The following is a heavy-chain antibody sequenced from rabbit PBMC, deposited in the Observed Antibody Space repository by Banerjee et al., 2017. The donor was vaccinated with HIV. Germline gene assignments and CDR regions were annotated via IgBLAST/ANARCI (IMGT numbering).Heavy chain of an antibody. CDR3: ARDTADTYGYVWDL. V-gene: IGHV1S45*01. Sequence: QEQLKETGGGLVQPGGSLTLSCKASGFSFSSSYWICWVRQAPGKGLEGIACIYDGSSGSTYYASWAKGRFTISETSSTTVTLQMTSLTVADTATYFCARDTADTYGYVWDLRGPGTLVTVS. J-gene: IGHJ4*01. CDR1: GFSFSSSYW. D-gene: IGHD6-1*01. CDR2: IYDGSSGST.